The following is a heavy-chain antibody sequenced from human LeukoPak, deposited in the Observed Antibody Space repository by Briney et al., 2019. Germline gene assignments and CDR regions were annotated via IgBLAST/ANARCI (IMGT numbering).Heavy chain of an antibody. CDR3: ASQSGGSYVYFDY. CDR2: ISISGGT. CDR1: GGSITSDL. D-gene: IGHD2-15*01. V-gene: IGHV4-4*07. J-gene: IGHJ4*02. Sequence: SETLSLTCTDPGGSITSDLWKSIRQPAGKGLEWIGRISISGGTNYNPSLKSRVTISADQSKNQFSLKLSSVTAADTAVYYCASQSGGSYVYFDYWGQGTLVTASS.